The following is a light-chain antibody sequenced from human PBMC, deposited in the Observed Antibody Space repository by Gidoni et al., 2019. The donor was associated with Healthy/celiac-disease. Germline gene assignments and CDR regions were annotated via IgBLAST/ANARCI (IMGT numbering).Light chain of an antibody. Sequence: IQMNPSPSSLSASVGDRVTITCRASQSISSYLNWYQQKPGKAPKLLIYAASSLQSGVPSRFSGSGSGTDFTLTISSLQPEDFATYYCQQSYSTPPMYTFGQGTKLEIK. CDR3: QQSYSTPPMYT. CDR1: QSISSY. J-gene: IGKJ2*01. V-gene: IGKV1-39*01. CDR2: AAS.